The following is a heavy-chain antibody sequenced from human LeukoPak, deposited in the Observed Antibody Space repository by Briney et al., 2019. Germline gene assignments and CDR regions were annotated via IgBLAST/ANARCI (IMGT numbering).Heavy chain of an antibody. V-gene: IGHV3-23*01. CDR3: ARDTLDDY. CDR1: GFTFSRYA. CDR2: ISGNGGST. Sequence: PGGSLRLSCAASGFTFSRYAMSWVCQAPGKGPEWVSAISGNGGSTFYANSVKGRFTISRDNSKNTLYLQMYSLRAEDTAVYYCARDTLDDYWGQGTLVTVSS. J-gene: IGHJ4*02.